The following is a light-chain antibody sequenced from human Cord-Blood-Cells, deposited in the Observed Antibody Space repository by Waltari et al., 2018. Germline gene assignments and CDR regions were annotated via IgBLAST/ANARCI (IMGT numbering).Light chain of an antibody. V-gene: IGKV2-28*01. Sequence: IVMTQSPLSLPVPPGEPASISCRSSQSLLHSNGYNYLDWYLQKPGQSPQLLIYLGSNRASGVPDRISGSGSGTDFTLKISRVEAEDVGVYYCIQALTTYTFGQGTRLEIK. CDR3: IQALTTYT. J-gene: IGKJ5*01. CDR1: QSLLHSNGYNY. CDR2: LGS.